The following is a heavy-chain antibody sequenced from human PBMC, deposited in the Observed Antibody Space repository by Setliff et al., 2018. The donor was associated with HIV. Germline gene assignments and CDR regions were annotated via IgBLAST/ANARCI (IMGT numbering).Heavy chain of an antibody. CDR2: ISAYNGNT. CDR3: ARDLGSGRRWFDP. Sequence: ASVKVSCKASGYTFTSYGISWVRQAPGQGLEWMGWISAYNGNTNYAQKFQGRVTMTTDTFTSTVYMELSSLRSEDTAVYYCARDLGSGRRWFDPWGQGTLVTVSS. V-gene: IGHV1-18*01. CDR1: GYTFTSYG. D-gene: IGHD3-10*01. J-gene: IGHJ5*02.